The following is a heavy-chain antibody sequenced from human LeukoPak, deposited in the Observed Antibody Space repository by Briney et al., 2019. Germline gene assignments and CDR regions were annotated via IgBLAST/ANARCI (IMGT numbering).Heavy chain of an antibody. V-gene: IGHV4-59*08. CDR2: IYDSGST. J-gene: IGHJ4*02. Sequence: SETLSLTCTVSGGSISNNYWSWIRQPPEKGLEWIGYIYDSGSTNYNPSLKRRLTISVDTSKNQFSLKLSSVTAADSAVYYCARVSSGSYYFDSWGQGTLVTVSS. CDR3: ARVSSGSYYFDS. D-gene: IGHD1-26*01. CDR1: GGSISNNY.